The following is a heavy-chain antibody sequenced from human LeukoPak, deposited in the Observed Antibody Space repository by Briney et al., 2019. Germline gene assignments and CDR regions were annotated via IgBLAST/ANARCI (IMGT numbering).Heavy chain of an antibody. CDR1: GYSFTSYW. CDR3: ARRPSFYYDSMGAFDI. CDR2: IYPGDPDT. D-gene: IGHD3-22*01. J-gene: IGHJ3*02. V-gene: IGHV5-51*01. Sequence: GESLKISCKGSGYSFTSYWIGWVRQMPGKGLEWMGIIYPGDPDTRYSPSFQGQVTFSADKSISTAYLQWSSLKASDTAMYYCARRPSFYYDSMGAFDIWGQGTMVTVSS.